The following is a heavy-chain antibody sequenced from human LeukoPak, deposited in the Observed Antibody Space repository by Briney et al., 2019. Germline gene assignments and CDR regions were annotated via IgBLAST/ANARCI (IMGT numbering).Heavy chain of an antibody. V-gene: IGHV1-18*01. CDR3: ARFTSSGWFGTEYYLDY. J-gene: IGHJ4*02. CDR2: ISAYNGNT. Sequence: GASVRVSFKASGYTFTSYGISWVRQAPGQGGEGMGWISAYNGNTNYAQKLQGRVTMTTDTSTSTAYMELRSLRSDDTAVYYCARFTSSGWFGTEYYLDYWGQGTLVTVSS. D-gene: IGHD6-19*01. CDR1: GYTFTSYG.